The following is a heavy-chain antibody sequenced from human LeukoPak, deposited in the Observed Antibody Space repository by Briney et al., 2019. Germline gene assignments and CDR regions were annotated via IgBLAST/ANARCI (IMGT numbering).Heavy chain of an antibody. CDR3: TRDHGLDV. CDR2: INSDGSAT. Sequence: GGSLRLSCAASGFTISSTYMSWVRQAPGKGLMWVSQINSDGSATSCADPVKGRCTISRDNAKNMLYLEMNSLRVEDTAVYFCTRDHGLDVWGQGTTVTVSS. CDR1: GFTISSTY. V-gene: IGHV3-74*01. J-gene: IGHJ6*01.